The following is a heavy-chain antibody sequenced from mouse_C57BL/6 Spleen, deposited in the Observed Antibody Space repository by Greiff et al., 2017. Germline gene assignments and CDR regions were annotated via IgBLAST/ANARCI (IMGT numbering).Heavy chain of an antibody. CDR1: GYTFTDYE. Sequence: QVQLQQSGAELVRPGASVTLSCKASGYTFTDYEMHWVKQTPVHGLEWIGAIDPETGGTAYNQKFKGKAILTADKSSSTAYMELRSLTSEDSAVYYWTRGGLPLFAYWGQGTLVTVSA. J-gene: IGHJ3*01. CDR2: IDPETGGT. V-gene: IGHV1-15*01. D-gene: IGHD2-4*01. CDR3: TRGGLPLFAY.